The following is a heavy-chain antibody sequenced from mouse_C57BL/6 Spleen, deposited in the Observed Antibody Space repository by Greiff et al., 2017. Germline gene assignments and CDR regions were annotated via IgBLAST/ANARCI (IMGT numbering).Heavy chain of an antibody. V-gene: IGHV2-2*01. CDR1: GFSLTSYG. CDR3: ARKGAGTPYAMDY. Sequence: VHLVESGPGLVQPSQSLSITCTVSGFSLTSYGVHWVRQSPGKGLEWLGVIWSGGSTDYNAAFISRLSISKDNSKSQVFFKMNSLQADDTAIYYCARKGAGTPYAMDYWGQGTSVTVSS. D-gene: IGHD4-1*01. CDR2: IWSGGST. J-gene: IGHJ4*01.